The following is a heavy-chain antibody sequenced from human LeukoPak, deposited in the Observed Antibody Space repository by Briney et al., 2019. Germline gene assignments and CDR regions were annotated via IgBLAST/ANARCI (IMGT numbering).Heavy chain of an antibody. V-gene: IGHV3-33*01. D-gene: IGHD1-26*01. CDR1: GFILSTHG. CDR2: MWYDGSRE. CDR3: ARDLSFGSLDF. J-gene: IGHJ4*02. Sequence: GGSLRLSCAASGFILSTHGMHSLRQAPGKGLKWVAGMWYDGSREDYADSVNGRFTISRDMSKNTLNLQMNSLRVEDTAMFYCARDLSFGSLDFRGQGTLVTVSS.